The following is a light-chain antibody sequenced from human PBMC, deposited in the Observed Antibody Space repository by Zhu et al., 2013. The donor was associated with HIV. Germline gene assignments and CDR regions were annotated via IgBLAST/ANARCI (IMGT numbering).Light chain of an antibody. J-gene: IGKJ3*01. V-gene: IGKV1-NL1*01. Sequence: DIQMTQSPSSLSASVGDRVTITCRASPDINIYLAWYQQKPGRVPKLLIYKASSLESGVPSRFSGSGSGTDFTLTISRLEPEDFAVYYCQQYGSSPRTFGPGTKVDIK. CDR2: KAS. CDR1: PDINIY. CDR3: QQYGSSPRT.